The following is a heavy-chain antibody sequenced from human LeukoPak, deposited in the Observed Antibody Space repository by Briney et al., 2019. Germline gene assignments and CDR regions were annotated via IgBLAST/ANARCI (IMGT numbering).Heavy chain of an antibody. D-gene: IGHD3-22*01. J-gene: IGHJ4*02. Sequence: PGGSLRLSCAASGFTFSSYGMHWVRQAPGKGLEWVAVIWYDGSNKYYADSVTGRFTISRDNSKNTLYLQMNSLRAEDTAVYYCAKGNYDSSGYYYFDYWGQGTLVTVSS. CDR1: GFTFSSYG. CDR3: AKGNYDSSGYYYFDY. CDR2: IWYDGSNK. V-gene: IGHV3-33*06.